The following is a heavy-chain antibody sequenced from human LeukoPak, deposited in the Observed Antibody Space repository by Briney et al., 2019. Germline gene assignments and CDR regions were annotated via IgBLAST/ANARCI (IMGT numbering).Heavy chain of an antibody. D-gene: IGHD6-13*01. J-gene: IGHJ5*02. CDR2: ISYSGST. Sequence: SETLSLTCTVSGGPISSSRYYWGWIRQPPGKGLEWIGSISYSGSTNFNPSLKSRVTISVDTSKNQFSLKLSSVTAADTAVYYCARLTRQQLVPLSPTYNWFDPWGQGTLDTVSS. V-gene: IGHV4-39*07. CDR3: ARLTRQQLVPLSPTYNWFDP. CDR1: GGPISSSRYY.